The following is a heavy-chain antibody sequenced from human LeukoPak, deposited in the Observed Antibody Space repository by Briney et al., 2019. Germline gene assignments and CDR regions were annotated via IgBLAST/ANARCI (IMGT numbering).Heavy chain of an antibody. V-gene: IGHV3-30-3*01. D-gene: IGHD3-16*01. CDR1: GFTFSSYA. CDR2: ISYDGSNK. CDR3: ARAADTANAFDI. J-gene: IGHJ3*02. Sequence: PGGSLRLSCAASGFTFSSYAMHWVRQAPGKGLEWVAVISYDGSNKYYADSVKGRFTISRDNSKNPLYLQMNSLRAEDTAVYYCARAADTANAFDIWGQGTMVTVSS.